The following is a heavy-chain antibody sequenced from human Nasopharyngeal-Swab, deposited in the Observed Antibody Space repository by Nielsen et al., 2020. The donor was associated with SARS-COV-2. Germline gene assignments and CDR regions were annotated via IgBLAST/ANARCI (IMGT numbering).Heavy chain of an antibody. CDR2: INPNSGGT. Sequence: ASVKVSCKASGYTFTGYYMHWVRQAPGLGLEWMGWINPNSGGTNYAQKFQGWVTMTRDTSISTAYMELSRLTSEDTAVYYCARDLWLETDYYYLGMDVWGQGTTVPSP. CDR3: ARDLWLETDYYYLGMDV. V-gene: IGHV1-2*04. D-gene: IGHD6-19*01. J-gene: IGHJ6*02. CDR1: GYTFTGYY.